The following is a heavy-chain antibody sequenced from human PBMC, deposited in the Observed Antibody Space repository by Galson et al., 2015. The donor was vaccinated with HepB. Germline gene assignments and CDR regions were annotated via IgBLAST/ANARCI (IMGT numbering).Heavy chain of an antibody. Sequence: SLRLSCAASGFTFRSYGMHWVRQAPGKGLEWVAVIWYDGSNKYYADSVKGRFTISRDNSKNTLYLQMNSLRAEDTAVYYCARAGDIVVVPAYGMDVWGQGTTVTVSS. V-gene: IGHV3-33*08. CDR1: GFTFRSYG. D-gene: IGHD2-2*01. CDR3: ARAGDIVVVPAYGMDV. J-gene: IGHJ6*02. CDR2: IWYDGSNK.